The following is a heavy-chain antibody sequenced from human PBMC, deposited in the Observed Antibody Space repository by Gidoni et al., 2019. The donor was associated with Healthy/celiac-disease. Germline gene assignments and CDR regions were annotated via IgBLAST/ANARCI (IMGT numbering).Heavy chain of an antibody. CDR1: GGSFSGYS. J-gene: IGHJ6*02. Sequence: QVQLQQWGAGLLKPSETLSLTCAVYGGSFSGYSLSWIRQHPGKGLESIEEINHSGSTNYNPAIKSQVTISVETAKNQFSLKLSSVTAADTAVYDCARAPRRSSSTYYYYSYGIDVWGQGTTVTVSS. CDR3: ARAPRRSSSTYYYYSYGIDV. V-gene: IGHV4-34*01. CDR2: INHSGST. D-gene: IGHD6-13*01.